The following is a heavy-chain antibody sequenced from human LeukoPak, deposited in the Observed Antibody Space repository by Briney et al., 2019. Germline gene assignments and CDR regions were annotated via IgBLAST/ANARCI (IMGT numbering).Heavy chain of an antibody. Sequence: PGGSLRLSCAASGFTFSSYGMHWVRQAPGKGLEWVAVIWYGGSNKYYADSVKGRFTISRDNSKNTLYLQMNSLRAEDTAVYYCAKDRDPYYYYMDVWGKGTTVTVSS. J-gene: IGHJ6*03. CDR1: GFTFSSYG. CDR2: IWYGGSNK. CDR3: AKDRDPYYYYMDV. D-gene: IGHD3-10*01. V-gene: IGHV3-30*02.